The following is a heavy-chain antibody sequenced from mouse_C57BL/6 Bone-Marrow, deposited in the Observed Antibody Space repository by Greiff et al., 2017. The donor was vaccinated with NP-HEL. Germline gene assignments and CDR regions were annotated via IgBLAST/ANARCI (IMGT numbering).Heavy chain of an antibody. CDR2: ISSGGSYT. V-gene: IGHV5-6*01. CDR3: ARQFLLDY. Sequence: EVHLVESGGDLVKPGGSLKLSCAASGFTFSSYGMSWVRQTPDKRLEWVATISSGGSYTYYPDSVKGRFTISRDNAKNTLYLQMSSLKSEDTAMYYCARQFLLDYWGQGTTLTVSS. J-gene: IGHJ2*01. CDR1: GFTFSSYG.